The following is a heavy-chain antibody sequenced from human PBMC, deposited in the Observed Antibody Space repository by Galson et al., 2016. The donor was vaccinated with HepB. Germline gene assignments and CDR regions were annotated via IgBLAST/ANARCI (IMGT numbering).Heavy chain of an antibody. Sequence: SLRLSCAASGFTFTSYSMNGVRQAPGKGLQWVSSISSSSTYIFYADSVKGRFTISRDNAKNSLYLQMNSLRDEDTAVYYCERRYYYGMSGDPFDYWGQGTLVTVSS. V-gene: IGHV3-21*01. J-gene: IGHJ4*02. D-gene: IGHD3-10*01. CDR1: GFTFTSYS. CDR3: ERRYYYGMSGDPFDY. CDR2: ISSSSTYI.